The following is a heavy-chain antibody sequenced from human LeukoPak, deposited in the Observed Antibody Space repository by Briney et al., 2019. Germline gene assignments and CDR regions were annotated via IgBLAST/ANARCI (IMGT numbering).Heavy chain of an antibody. J-gene: IGHJ4*02. V-gene: IGHV5-10-1*01. CDR1: GYSFTTYW. CDR3: ARHGGGSYYYFDY. D-gene: IGHD1-26*01. CDR2: IDPSDSYT. Sequence: GESLSISCKGPGYSFTTYWISWVRQIPGKGLEWMGRIDPSDSYTNYSPSFQGHVTISADNSISTVYLQWSSLKASDTAMYYCARHGGGSYYYFDYWGQGTLVTVSA.